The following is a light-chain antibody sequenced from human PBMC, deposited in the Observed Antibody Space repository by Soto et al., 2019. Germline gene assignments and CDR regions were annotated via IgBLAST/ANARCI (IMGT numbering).Light chain of an antibody. V-gene: IGLV2-11*01. Sequence: QSALTQPRSVSGSPGQSVTISCTGTSSDVGGYNYVSWYQQHPGKAPKLMIYDVSKRPSGVPDRFSGSKSGNTASLTISGLQAGDGGDYFWCLYAGRPVVFRGGTQLTVL. CDR1: SSDVGGYNY. CDR3: CLYAGRPVV. J-gene: IGLJ2*01. CDR2: DVS.